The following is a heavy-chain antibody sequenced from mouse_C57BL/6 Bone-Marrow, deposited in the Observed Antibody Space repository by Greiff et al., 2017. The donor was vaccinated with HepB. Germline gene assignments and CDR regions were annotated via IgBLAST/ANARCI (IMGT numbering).Heavy chain of an antibody. D-gene: IGHD1-1*01. J-gene: IGHJ1*03. CDR2: INYDGSST. V-gene: IGHV5-16*01. Sequence: VQLVESEGGLVQPGSSMKLSCTASGFTFSDYYMAWVRQVPEKGLEWVANINYDGSSTYYLDSLKSRFIISRDNAKNILYLQMSSLKSEDTATYYCARDRPVTTVVGHWYFDVWGTGTTVTVSS. CDR1: GFTFSDYY. CDR3: ARDRPVTTVVGHWYFDV.